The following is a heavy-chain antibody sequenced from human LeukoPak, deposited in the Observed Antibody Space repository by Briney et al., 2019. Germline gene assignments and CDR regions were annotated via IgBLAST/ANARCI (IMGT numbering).Heavy chain of an antibody. Sequence: MPSETLSLTCPVSGGSISSSSYYWGWIRQPPGKGLEWIGSIYYRGSTYYNSSLTSRVTISVDTSKNQFSLKLSSVTAADTAVYCCARHRLAEWELLGYFDYWGQGTLVTVSS. CDR2: IYYRGST. CDR3: ARHRLAEWELLGYFDY. J-gene: IGHJ4*02. CDR1: GGSISSSSYY. D-gene: IGHD1-26*01. V-gene: IGHV4-39*01.